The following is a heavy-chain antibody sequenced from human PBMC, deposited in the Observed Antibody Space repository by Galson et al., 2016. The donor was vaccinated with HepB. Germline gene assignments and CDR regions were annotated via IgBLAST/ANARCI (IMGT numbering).Heavy chain of an antibody. CDR2: ISAVNGNT. J-gene: IGHJ4*02. CDR1: GYTFTGYG. V-gene: IGHV1-18*01. CDR3: ARYRAATAYSDY. D-gene: IGHD6-25*01. Sequence: SVKVSCKASGYTFTGYGISWVRQAPGQGLEWMGWISAVNGNTRYAQRFQDRVTMTIDTSTSTAFMELRRLRSDDTAVYYRARYRAATAYSDYWGQGTLVTVSS.